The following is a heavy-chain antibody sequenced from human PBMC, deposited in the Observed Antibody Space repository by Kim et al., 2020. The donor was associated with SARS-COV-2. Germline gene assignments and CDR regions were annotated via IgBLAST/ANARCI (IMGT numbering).Heavy chain of an antibody. V-gene: IGHV3-49*04. CDR2: IRSKAYGGTT. Sequence: GGSLRLSCTASGFTFGVYAMSWVRQAPGKGLEWVGFIRSKAYGGTTEYAASVKGRFTISRDDSKSIAYLQMNSLKTEDTAVYYCSIEVGVAGTSGPIGGDYWGQGTLVTVSS. J-gene: IGHJ4*02. D-gene: IGHD6-19*01. CDR1: GFTFGVYA. CDR3: SIEVGVAGTSGPIGGDY.